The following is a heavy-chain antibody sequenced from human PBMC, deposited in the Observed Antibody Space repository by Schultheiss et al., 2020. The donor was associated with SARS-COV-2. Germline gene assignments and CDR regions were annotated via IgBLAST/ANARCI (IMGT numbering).Heavy chain of an antibody. Sequence: GESLKISCAASGFTFSSYGMHWVRQAPGKGLEWVAVIWYDESNKYYGDSVKGRFTISRDKSKNTVYLQMNSLRAEDTAVYYCARDHWFDTWGQGTLVTVSS. V-gene: IGHV3-33*01. J-gene: IGHJ5*02. CDR3: ARDHWFDT. CDR1: GFTFSSYG. CDR2: IWYDESNK.